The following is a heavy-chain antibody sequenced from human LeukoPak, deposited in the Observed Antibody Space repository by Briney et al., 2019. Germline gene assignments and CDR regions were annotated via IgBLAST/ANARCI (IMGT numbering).Heavy chain of an antibody. J-gene: IGHJ4*02. D-gene: IGHD6-13*01. CDR2: IHYSGSSGIT. CDR3: ARVSDLAAAGTYDY. CDR1: GGSFTRYY. Sequence: SETLSLTCTVSGGSFTRYYWSWIRQPPGKGLEGIGKIHYSGSSGITNYNPSLKSRVTTSVDTSTNQLSLRLSSVTAADTAVYYCARVSDLAAAGTYDYWGQGTLVTVSS. V-gene: IGHV4-59*01.